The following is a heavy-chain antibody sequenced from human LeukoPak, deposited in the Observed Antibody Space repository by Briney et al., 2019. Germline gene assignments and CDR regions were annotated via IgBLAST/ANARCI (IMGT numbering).Heavy chain of an antibody. J-gene: IGHJ6*03. V-gene: IGHV4-4*02. D-gene: IGHD3-3*01. CDR3: ARLRFLSQYYYMDV. CDR1: GGSISSSNW. Sequence: PSETLSLTCAVSGGSISSSNWWSWVRQPPGKGLEWIGEIYHSGSTSYNPSLKSRVTISLDTSKNQFSLKLSSVTAADTAAYYCARLRFLSQYYYMDVWGKGTTVTVSS. CDR2: IYHSGST.